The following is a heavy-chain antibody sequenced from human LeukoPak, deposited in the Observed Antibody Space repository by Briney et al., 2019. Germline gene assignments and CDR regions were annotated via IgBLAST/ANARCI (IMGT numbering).Heavy chain of an antibody. CDR3: ASTLGSTSCLLCPFNY. CDR1: GGTFSSYA. CDR2: IIPIIGTI. J-gene: IGHJ4*02. Sequence: AASVKVSCKASGGTFSSYAISWVRQAPGQGLEWMGGIIPIIGTIDYAQKFQGRVTITADESTSTAYMELSGLRSEDTAVYYCASTLGSTSCLLCPFNYWGQGTLVTVSS. D-gene: IGHD2-2*01. V-gene: IGHV1-69*01.